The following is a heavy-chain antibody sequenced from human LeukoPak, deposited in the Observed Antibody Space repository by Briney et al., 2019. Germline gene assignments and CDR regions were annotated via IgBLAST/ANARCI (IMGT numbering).Heavy chain of an antibody. D-gene: IGHD5-18*01. J-gene: IGHJ6*03. V-gene: IGHV3-74*01. CDR1: GFTFSSYW. Sequence: PGGSLGLSCAASGFTFSSYWMHWVRQAQGKGLVWVSRINSDGSSTGYADSVKGRFTISRDNAKNSLYLQMNSLRAEDTAVYYCARDLHYSYGYDYYYHYMDVWGKGTTVTVSS. CDR2: INSDGSST. CDR3: ARDLHYSYGYDYYYHYMDV.